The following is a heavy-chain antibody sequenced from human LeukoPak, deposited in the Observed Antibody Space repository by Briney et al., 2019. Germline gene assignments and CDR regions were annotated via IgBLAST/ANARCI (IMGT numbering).Heavy chain of an antibody. CDR2: INGGGAYT. J-gene: IGHJ4*02. V-gene: IGHV3-23*01. CDR3: ANSIAAARGYYFDY. Sequence: GGSLRRSCAASGFTFSSYAMSWVRQAPGKGLEWVSTINGGGAYTYYADSVKGRFTISRDNSKNTLYLQMTSLTAEDTAIYYCANSIAAARGYYFDYWGQGTLVTVSS. D-gene: IGHD6-13*01. CDR1: GFTFSSYA.